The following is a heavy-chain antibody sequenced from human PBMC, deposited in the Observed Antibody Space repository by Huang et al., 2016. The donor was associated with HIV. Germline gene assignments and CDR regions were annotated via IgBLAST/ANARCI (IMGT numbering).Heavy chain of an antibody. V-gene: IGHV1-18*01. CDR1: GYTFSTYG. D-gene: IGHD4-17*01. Sequence: QIQLVQSAAEVKKPGASVKVSCRASGYTFSTYGISWVRQAPGQGLEWMGGISAYNGDRKFAQNLKGRLTMTTDTSTLTAYMELRSLRSDDTALYYCARKATVTAGIDYWGQGTLVTVSS. CDR3: ARKATVTAGIDY. J-gene: IGHJ4*02. CDR2: ISAYNGDR.